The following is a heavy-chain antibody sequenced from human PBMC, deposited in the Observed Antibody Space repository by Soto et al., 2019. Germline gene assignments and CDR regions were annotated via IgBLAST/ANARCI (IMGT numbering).Heavy chain of an antibody. CDR3: ARDGREASGRDV. Sequence: SETLSLTCTVSGGSISSHYWSWVRQAPGKGLEWIGHIYYRGSTNYNPSLRSRSTISVDASKSQFSLTLNSVTTADTAVYYCARDGREASGRDVWGQGTKVTVSS. J-gene: IGHJ6*02. V-gene: IGHV4-59*11. CDR2: IYYRGST. D-gene: IGHD1-26*01. CDR1: GGSISSHY.